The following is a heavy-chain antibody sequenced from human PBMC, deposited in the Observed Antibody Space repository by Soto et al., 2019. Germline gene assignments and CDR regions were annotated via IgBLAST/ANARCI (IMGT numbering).Heavy chain of an antibody. CDR1: GGSFSGYY. Sequence: QVQLQQWGAGLLKPSETLSLTCAVYGGSFSGYYWTWIRQPPGTGLEWIGEINHSGSTNYNPSLKSRVTISVDTSKNQFSLKLSYVTAADTAAYHCARDKITGLFDYWGQGTLVTVSS. J-gene: IGHJ4*02. CDR2: INHSGST. D-gene: IGHD2-8*02. CDR3: ARDKITGLFDY. V-gene: IGHV4-34*01.